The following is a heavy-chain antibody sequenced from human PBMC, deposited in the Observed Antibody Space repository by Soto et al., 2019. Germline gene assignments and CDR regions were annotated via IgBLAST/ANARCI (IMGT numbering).Heavy chain of an antibody. J-gene: IGHJ4*02. CDR2: IYYSGST. CDR1: GGSISSGDYY. D-gene: IGHD3-22*01. V-gene: IGHV4-30-4*01. CDR3: ARGGTYYYDSSGYPSFDY. Sequence: SETLSLTCTVSGGSISSGDYYWSWIRQPPGKGLEWIGYIYYSGSTYYNPPLKSRVTISVDTSKNQFSLKLSSVTAADTAVYYCARGGTYYYDSSGYPSFDYWGQGTLVTVS.